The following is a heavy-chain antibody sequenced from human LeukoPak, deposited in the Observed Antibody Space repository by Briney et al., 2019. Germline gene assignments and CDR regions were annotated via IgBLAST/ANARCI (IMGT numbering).Heavy chain of an antibody. CDR1: GGSISSSSYY. Sequence: SETLSLICTVSGGSISSSSYYWGWIRQPPGKGLEWIGSIYYSGSTYYNPSLKSRVTISVDTSKNQFSLKLSSVTAADTAVYYCARVRRIEGGFDYWGQGTLVTVSS. CDR2: IYYSGST. CDR3: ARVRRIEGGFDY. V-gene: IGHV4-39*07. J-gene: IGHJ4*02. D-gene: IGHD2-15*01.